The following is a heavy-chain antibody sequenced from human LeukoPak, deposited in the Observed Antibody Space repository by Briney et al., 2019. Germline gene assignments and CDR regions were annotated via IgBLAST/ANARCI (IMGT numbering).Heavy chain of an antibody. V-gene: IGHV3-23*01. J-gene: IGHJ4*02. CDR1: GFTFSSYA. Sequence: PGRSLRLSCAASGFTFSSYAMSWVRQAPGKGLEWVAVISGSGGSTYYADSVKGRFTISRDNSKNTLYLQMNSLRAEETAVYYCAKDKPSDYFAYHFDYWGQGTLVTVSS. D-gene: IGHD3-22*01. CDR3: AKDKPSDYFAYHFDY. CDR2: ISGSGGST.